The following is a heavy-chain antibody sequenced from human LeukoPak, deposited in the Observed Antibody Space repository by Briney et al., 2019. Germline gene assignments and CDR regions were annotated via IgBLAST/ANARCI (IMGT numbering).Heavy chain of an antibody. D-gene: IGHD6-19*01. Sequence: PSQTLSLTCTVSGGSISSGSYYWSWIRQPAGKGLEWIGRIYTSGSTNYNPSLKSRVTISVDTSKNQFSLKLSSVTAADTAVYYCARDVHSGYSSGWGPRYFDLWGRGTLVTVSS. J-gene: IGHJ2*01. CDR2: IYTSGST. V-gene: IGHV4-61*02. CDR1: GGSISSGSYY. CDR3: ARDVHSGYSSGWGPRYFDL.